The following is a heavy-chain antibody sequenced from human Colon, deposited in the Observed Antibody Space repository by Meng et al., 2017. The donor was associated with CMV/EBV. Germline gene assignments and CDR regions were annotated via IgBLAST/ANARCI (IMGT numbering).Heavy chain of an antibody. CDR1: GGSISSYY. V-gene: IGHV4-59*01. J-gene: IGHJ6*02. D-gene: IGHD6-19*01. Sequence: LSCTVSGGSISSYYWSWIRQPPGKGLEWIGYIYYSGSTNYNPSLKSRVTISVDTSKNQFSLKLSSVTAADTAVYYCAREGRGIAVAGTIHYYYGMDVWGQGTTVTVSS. CDR2: IYYSGST. CDR3: AREGRGIAVAGTIHYYYGMDV.